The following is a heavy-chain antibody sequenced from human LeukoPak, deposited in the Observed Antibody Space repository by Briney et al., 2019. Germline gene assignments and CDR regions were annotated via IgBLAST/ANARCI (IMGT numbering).Heavy chain of an antibody. J-gene: IGHJ4*02. CDR1: GFTFSSYW. D-gene: IGHD6-13*01. CDR3: ARDSSSFDY. Sequence: GGSLRLSCAASGFTFSSYWTSWVRQAPGKGLEWVANIKQDGSEKYYVDSVKGRFTISRDNAKNSLYLQMNSLRAEDTAVYYCARDSSSFDYWGRGTLVTVSS. CDR2: IKQDGSEK. V-gene: IGHV3-7*01.